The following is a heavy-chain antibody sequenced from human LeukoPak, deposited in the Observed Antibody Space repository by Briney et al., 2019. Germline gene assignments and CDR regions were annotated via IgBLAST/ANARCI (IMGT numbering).Heavy chain of an antibody. D-gene: IGHD6-19*01. V-gene: IGHV5-51*01. CDR3: ARHISVAGGTDY. Sequence: NHGESLKISCKGSGYSFTTYWISWVRQMPGKGLEWMGIIYPGDSDTRYSPSFQGQVTISADKSISTAYLQWSSLKASDTAIYYCARHISVAGGTDYWGQGSVVTVSS. CDR2: IYPGDSDT. J-gene: IGHJ4*02. CDR1: GYSFTTYW.